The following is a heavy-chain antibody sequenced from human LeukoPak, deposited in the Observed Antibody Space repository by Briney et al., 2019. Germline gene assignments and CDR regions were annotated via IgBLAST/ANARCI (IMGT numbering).Heavy chain of an antibody. Sequence: SETLSLTCAVYGGSFSGYYWSWISHPPGKGLEWIGEINHSGSTNYNPSLKSRLTISVDTSKNQFSLKLSSVTAADTAVYYCARGFRRGGGFDPWGQGTLVTVSS. V-gene: IGHV4-34*01. CDR3: ARGFRRGGGFDP. CDR2: INHSGST. D-gene: IGHD3-10*01. CDR1: GGSFSGYY. J-gene: IGHJ5*02.